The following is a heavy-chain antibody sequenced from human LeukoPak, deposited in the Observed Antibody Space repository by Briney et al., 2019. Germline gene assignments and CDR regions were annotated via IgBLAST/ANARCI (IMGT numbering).Heavy chain of an antibody. Sequence: GESLKISCKGFGYSFRDYWIGWVRQMPGKGLEWMGIIYPGDSDTRYSPSFQGQVTISADKSISTAYLQWSSLKASDTAMYHCARLSVAARPDGDYWGQGTLVTVSS. J-gene: IGHJ4*02. V-gene: IGHV5-51*01. D-gene: IGHD6-6*01. CDR1: GYSFRDYW. CDR2: IYPGDSDT. CDR3: ARLSVAARPDGDY.